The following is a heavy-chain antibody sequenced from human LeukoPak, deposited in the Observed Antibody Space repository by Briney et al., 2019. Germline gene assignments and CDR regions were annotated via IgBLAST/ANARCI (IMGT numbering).Heavy chain of an antibody. V-gene: IGHV3-30-3*01. J-gene: IGHJ4*02. CDR3: ARDLYGDGMPEY. CDR2: ISYDGSNK. D-gene: IGHD4-17*01. Sequence: PGGSLRLSCAASGFTFSSYAMHWVRQAPGKGLEWVAVISYDGSNKYYADSVKGRFTISRDNSKNTLYLQMNSLRSEDTAVYYCARDLYGDGMPEYWGQGTLVTVSS. CDR1: GFTFSSYA.